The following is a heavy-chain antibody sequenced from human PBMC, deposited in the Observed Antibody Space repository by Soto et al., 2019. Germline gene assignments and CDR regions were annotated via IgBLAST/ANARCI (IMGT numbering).Heavy chain of an antibody. CDR3: AKMSQQLVKRGYLDY. CDR2: ISGSGGSS. J-gene: IGHJ4*02. V-gene: IGHV3-23*01. D-gene: IGHD6-13*01. Sequence: PGGSLRLSCAASGFTFSSYAMSWVRQAPGKGLEWVSGISGSGGSSYYADSVKGRFTISRDNSKNTLYLQMNSLRAEDTAVYYCAKMSQQLVKRGYLDYWGQGTLVTVSS. CDR1: GFTFSSYA.